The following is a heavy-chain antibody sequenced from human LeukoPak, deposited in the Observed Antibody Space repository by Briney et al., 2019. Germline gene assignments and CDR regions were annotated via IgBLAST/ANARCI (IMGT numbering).Heavy chain of an antibody. V-gene: IGHV1-18*01. Sequence: ASVKVSCKASGYTFTSYAMHWVRQAPGQGLEWMGWISAYNGNTNYAQKLQGRVTMTTDTSTSTAYMELRSLRSDDTAVYYCARDRFIAVAFYPFDYWGQGTLVTVSS. CDR1: GYTFTSYA. CDR2: ISAYNGNT. D-gene: IGHD6-19*01. CDR3: ARDRFIAVAFYPFDY. J-gene: IGHJ4*02.